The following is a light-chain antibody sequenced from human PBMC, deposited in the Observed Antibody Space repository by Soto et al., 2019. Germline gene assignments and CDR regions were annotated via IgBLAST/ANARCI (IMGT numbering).Light chain of an antibody. Sequence: QSALTQPHSVSGSPGQSVTISCTGTSSDVGGYNYVSWYQQYPGKAPKLMIYDVSKRPSGVPDRFSGSKSGNTASLTISGLQAEDEADYYCCSYEGSYILGVFGTGTKVTVL. J-gene: IGLJ1*01. CDR2: DVS. CDR1: SSDVGGYNY. V-gene: IGLV2-11*01. CDR3: CSYEGSYILGV.